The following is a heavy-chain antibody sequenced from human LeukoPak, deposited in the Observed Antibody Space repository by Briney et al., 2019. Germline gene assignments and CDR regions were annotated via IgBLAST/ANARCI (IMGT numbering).Heavy chain of an antibody. Sequence: GGSLRLSCASSGFTFSSYAMSWVRQAPGKGLEWVPAISGSGGSTYYADSVKGGFTISRDNSKNTLYLQMNSLTAEDTAVYYCAKEGSGWYNYYYYYMDVWGKGTTVTVSS. CDR2: ISGSGGST. CDR3: AKEGSGWYNYYYYYMDV. J-gene: IGHJ6*03. V-gene: IGHV3-23*01. CDR1: GFTFSSYA. D-gene: IGHD6-19*01.